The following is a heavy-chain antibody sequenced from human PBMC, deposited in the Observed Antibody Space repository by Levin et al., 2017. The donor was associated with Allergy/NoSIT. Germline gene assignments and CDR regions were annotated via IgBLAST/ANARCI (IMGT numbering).Heavy chain of an antibody. CDR2: IIPVFDKT. J-gene: IGHJ6*02. V-gene: IGHV1-69*13. D-gene: IGHD3-10*01. CDR3: ARNSPGRGNYYHYGMDV. Sequence: VASVKVSCKASGGTFSTLAFSWVRLAPGQGLDYMGGIIPVFDKTDYAQKFQGRVTITADESTRTVFMEVSSLRSDDTAVYYCARNSPGRGNYYHYGMDVWGQGTIVTVSS. CDR1: GGTFSTLA.